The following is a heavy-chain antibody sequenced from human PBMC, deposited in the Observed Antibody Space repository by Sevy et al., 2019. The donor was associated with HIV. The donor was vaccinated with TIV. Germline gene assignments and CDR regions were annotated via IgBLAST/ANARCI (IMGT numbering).Heavy chain of an antibody. J-gene: IGHJ6*03. D-gene: IGHD6-13*01. Sequence: ASVKVSCKASGYTFTSYGISWVRQAPGQGLEWMGWISAYNGNTNYAQKLQDRVTMTTDTSTSTAYMELRSLRSDDTAVYYCARVNLEIAAAGYYYYYMDVWGKGTTVTVSS. CDR1: GYTFTSYG. CDR2: ISAYNGNT. CDR3: ARVNLEIAAAGYYYYYMDV. V-gene: IGHV1-18*04.